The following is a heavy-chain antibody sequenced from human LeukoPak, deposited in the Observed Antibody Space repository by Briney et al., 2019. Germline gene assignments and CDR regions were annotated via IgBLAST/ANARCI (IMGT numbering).Heavy chain of an antibody. CDR3: ARVWDTAMVKDY. CDR1: GYTFTGYY. V-gene: IGHV1-2*02. CDR2: INPNSGGT. Sequence: GASVKVSCKASGYTFTGYYMHWVRQATGQGLEWMGWINPNSGGTNYAQKFQGRVTMTRDTSISTAYMELSRLSSDGTAVYYCARVWDTAMVKDYWGQGTLVTVSS. J-gene: IGHJ4*02. D-gene: IGHD5-18*01.